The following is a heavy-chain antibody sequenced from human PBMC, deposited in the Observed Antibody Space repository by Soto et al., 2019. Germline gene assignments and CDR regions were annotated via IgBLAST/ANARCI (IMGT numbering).Heavy chain of an antibody. CDR3: ARDPYGDYVGYGMDV. Sequence: GGSLRLSWAASGFTFSSYAMHWVRQAPGKGLEWVAVISYDGSNKYYADSVKGRFTISRDNSKNTLYLQMNSLRAEDTAVYYCARDPYGDYVGYGMDVWGHGTTVTVSS. V-gene: IGHV3-30-3*01. J-gene: IGHJ6*02. D-gene: IGHD4-17*01. CDR2: ISYDGSNK. CDR1: GFTFSSYA.